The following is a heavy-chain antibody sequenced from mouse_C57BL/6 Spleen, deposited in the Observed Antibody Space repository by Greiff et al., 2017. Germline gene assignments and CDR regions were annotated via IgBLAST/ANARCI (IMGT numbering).Heavy chain of an antibody. Sequence: VKLQQPGAELVKPGTSVKMSCKASGYTFTNYWITWVKQRPGQGLEWIGDIYPGSGSTNYNEKFKNKATLTVDTSSSTAYMQLSSLTSEDSAVYYCAKFATFYFDYWGQGTTLTVSS. J-gene: IGHJ2*01. CDR1: GYTFTNYW. V-gene: IGHV1-55*01. CDR2: IYPGSGST. D-gene: IGHD6-1*01. CDR3: AKFATFYFDY.